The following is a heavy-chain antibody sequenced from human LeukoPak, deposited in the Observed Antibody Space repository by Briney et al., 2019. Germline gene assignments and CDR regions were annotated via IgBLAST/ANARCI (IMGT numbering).Heavy chain of an antibody. J-gene: IGHJ6*03. Sequence: SETLSLTCTVSGGSISSGSYYWSWIRQPAGKGLEWIGSIYTSGSTNYNPSLKSRVTISVDTSKNQFSLKLSSVTAADTAVYYCARERRYFDWLLYLRYYYMDVWGKGTTVTISS. CDR3: ARERRYFDWLLYLRYYYMDV. CDR2: IYTSGST. D-gene: IGHD3-9*01. CDR1: GGSISSGSYY. V-gene: IGHV4-61*02.